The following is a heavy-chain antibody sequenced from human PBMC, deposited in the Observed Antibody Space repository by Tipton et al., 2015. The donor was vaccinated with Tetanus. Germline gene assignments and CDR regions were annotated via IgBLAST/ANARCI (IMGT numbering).Heavy chain of an antibody. D-gene: IGHD2-15*01. CDR3: AREADCSGGSCFSGDFDN. CDR1: GFIFSSYG. Sequence: SLRLSCAASGFIFSSYGIHWVRRAPGKGLEWVAVSWYDGTDKYYADSVKGRFTISRDNSKNTLYLQMNSLRAEDTAVYDCAREADCSGGSCFSGDFDNWGQGTQVTVSS. J-gene: IGHJ4*02. CDR2: SWYDGTDK. V-gene: IGHV3-33*01.